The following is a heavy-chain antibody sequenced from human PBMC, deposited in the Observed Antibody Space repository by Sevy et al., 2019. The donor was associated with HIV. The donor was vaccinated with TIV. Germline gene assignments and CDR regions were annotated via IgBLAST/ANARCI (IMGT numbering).Heavy chain of an antibody. J-gene: IGHJ4*02. V-gene: IGHV3-15*01. CDR1: GFTFTNTW. D-gene: IGHD5-18*01. CDR3: TTGDPYNRYGYMRPYFFDY. Sequence: GGSLRLSCAASGFTFTNTWMSWVRQAPGKGLEWVGRIKSKTDGGTGDYAAPVKGRFSISREGSKNTLYLQMNSLKTEDTAVYYGTTGDPYNRYGYMRPYFFDYWGQGTLVTVSS. CDR2: IKSKTDGGTG.